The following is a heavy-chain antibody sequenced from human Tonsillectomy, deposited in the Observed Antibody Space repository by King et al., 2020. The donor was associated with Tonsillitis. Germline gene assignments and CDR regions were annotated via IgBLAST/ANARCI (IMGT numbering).Heavy chain of an antibody. CDR1: GFTFSSYD. V-gene: IGHV3-13*01. Sequence: VQLVESGGGLVQPGGSLRLSCAASGFTFSSYDMHLVRQTTGKGLEWVSGIGTAGDTYSPGSVKGRFTIFRENAKNALYFKMNSLRAGDTAVYYCAREKHDYGDYGGGGYFDLWGRGTLVIVSS. D-gene: IGHD4-17*01. J-gene: IGHJ2*01. CDR3: AREKHDYGDYGGGGYFDL. CDR2: IGTAGDT.